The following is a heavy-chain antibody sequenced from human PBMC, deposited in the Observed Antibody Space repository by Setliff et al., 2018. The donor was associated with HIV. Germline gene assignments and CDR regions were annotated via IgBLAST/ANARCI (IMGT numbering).Heavy chain of an antibody. J-gene: IGHJ6*02. D-gene: IGHD4-4*01. Sequence: AGGSLRLSCTASGFVFSDSYMTWIRQAPGKGLEWISYISNTESHTNYTDSVKGRFTISRDNDKNLLYLQMDSLRVEDTAIYYCAREHRSKYGLDIWGQGTTVTVS. CDR2: ISNTESHT. CDR3: AREHRSKYGLDI. CDR1: GFVFSDSY. V-gene: IGHV3-11*05.